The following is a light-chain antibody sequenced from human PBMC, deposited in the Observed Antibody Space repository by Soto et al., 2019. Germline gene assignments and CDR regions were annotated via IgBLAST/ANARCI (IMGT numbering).Light chain of an antibody. J-gene: IGKJ2*01. CDR1: QNVGGNY. CDR2: AAS. V-gene: IGKV3-20*01. CDR3: QQYGSSLRT. Sequence: EIVLTQSPATLSLSPGERATLSCRASQNVGGNYLAWYQQKPGQAPRLLVYAASTRATGIPDRFSGSGSGTDFSLTISRLEPEDFAVYYCQQYGSSLRTFGQGTKLEIK.